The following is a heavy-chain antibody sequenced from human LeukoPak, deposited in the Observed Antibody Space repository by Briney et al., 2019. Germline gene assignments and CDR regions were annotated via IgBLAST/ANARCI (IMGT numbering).Heavy chain of an antibody. J-gene: IGHJ4*02. V-gene: IGHV3-23*01. CDR3: AKDPFSIAPRLPPGDY. CDR1: GFTFSSYA. D-gene: IGHD6-6*01. CDR2: ISGSGGTT. Sequence: GGSLRLSCAASGFTFSSYAMSWVRQAPGKGLEWVSGISGSGGTTYYVDSVKGRFTISRDNSKNTLYLQMHSLRAEDTAVYFCAKDPFSIAPRLPPGDYWGQGTLVTVSS.